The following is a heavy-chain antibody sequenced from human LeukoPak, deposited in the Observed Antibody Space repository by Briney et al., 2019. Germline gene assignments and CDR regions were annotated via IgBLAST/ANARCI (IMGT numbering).Heavy chain of an antibody. CDR1: GFTFSSDG. V-gene: IGHV3-23*01. D-gene: IGHD6-13*01. CDR3: AKAGYSSSWPLDY. J-gene: IGHJ4*02. Sequence: PGGSLRLSCAASGFTFSSDGMSWVRQAPGKGLEWVSALRGSGSTTYYADSVKGRFTISRDNSKNTLFLEMNSLRVEDTAVYYCAKAGYSSSWPLDYWGQGTQVTVSS. CDR2: LRGSGSTT.